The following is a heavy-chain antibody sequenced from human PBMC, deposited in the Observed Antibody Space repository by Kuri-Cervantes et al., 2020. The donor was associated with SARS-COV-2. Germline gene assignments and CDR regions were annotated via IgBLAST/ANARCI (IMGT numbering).Heavy chain of an antibody. CDR2: IYYSGST. CDR1: GGSISSSSYY. J-gene: IGHJ4*02. V-gene: IGHV4-39*01. CDR3: ASIEWELLSYFDY. D-gene: IGHD1-26*01. Sequence: GSLRLSCTVSGGSISSSSYYWGWIRQPPGKGLEWIGSIYYSGSTYYNPSLKSRVTISVDTSKNQFSLKLSSVTAADTAVYYCASIEWELLSYFDYWGQGTRVTVSS.